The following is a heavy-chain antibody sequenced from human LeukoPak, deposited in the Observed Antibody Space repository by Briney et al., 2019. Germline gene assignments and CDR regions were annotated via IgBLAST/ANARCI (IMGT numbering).Heavy chain of an antibody. CDR3: ARVMSVYYYYGMDV. V-gene: IGHV3-23*01. Sequence: GGSLGLSCAASGFTFSSFAWSWVRQVPGKGLEWVSGISASGGSTSYADSVKGRFTISRDNSKNTLYLQMNSLRAEDTAVYYCARVMSVYYYYGMDVWGQGTTVTVSS. CDR2: ISASGGST. D-gene: IGHD3-10*02. J-gene: IGHJ6*02. CDR1: GFTFSSFA.